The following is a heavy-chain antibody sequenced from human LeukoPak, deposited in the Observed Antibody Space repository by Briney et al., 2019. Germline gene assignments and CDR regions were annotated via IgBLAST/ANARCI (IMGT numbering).Heavy chain of an antibody. J-gene: IGHJ3*02. CDR2: IYYSGTT. CDR3: ARGGYYYDSSGYQAFDI. V-gene: IGHV4-30-4*01. D-gene: IGHD3-22*01. Sequence: SETLSLTCTVSGDSLSSGNFYWSWIRQPPGKGLEWIGYIYYSGTTYYSPSLKSRVTISIDTSRNQFSLKLSSVTAADTVVYYCARGGYYYDSSGYQAFDIWGQGTMVTVSS. CDR1: GDSLSSGNFY.